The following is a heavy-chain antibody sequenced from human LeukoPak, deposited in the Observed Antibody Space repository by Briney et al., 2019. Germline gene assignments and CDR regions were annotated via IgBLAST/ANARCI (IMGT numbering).Heavy chain of an antibody. V-gene: IGHV3-7*03. CDR1: GFTFSSYW. D-gene: IGHD2-15*01. CDR2: IKQDGSEK. CDR3: ARVGYCSGGSYYVHFDY. J-gene: IGHJ4*02. Sequence: GGSLRLSSAASGFTFSSYWMSWVRQAPGKGLEWVANIKQDGSEKYYVDSVKGRFTISRDNAKNSLYLQMNSLRAEDTAVYYCARVGYCSGGSYYVHFDYWGQGTLVTVSS.